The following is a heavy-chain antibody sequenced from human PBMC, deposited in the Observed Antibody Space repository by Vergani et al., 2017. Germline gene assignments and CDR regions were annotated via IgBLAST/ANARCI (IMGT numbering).Heavy chain of an antibody. J-gene: IGHJ3*02. D-gene: IGHD6-25*01. V-gene: IGHV4-59*01. Sequence: QVQLQESGPGLVKPSETLSLTCTVSGGSISSYDWSWIRQPPGKGLEWIGYIYYSGSTNYNPSLKSRVTISVDTSKTQFSLKLSSVTAADTAVYYCARDSHSSDGEAFDIWGQGTMVTVSS. CDR1: GGSISSYD. CDR3: ARDSHSSDGEAFDI. CDR2: IYYSGST.